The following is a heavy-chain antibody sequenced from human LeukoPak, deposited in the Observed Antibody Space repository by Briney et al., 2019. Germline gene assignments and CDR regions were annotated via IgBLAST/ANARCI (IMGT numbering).Heavy chain of an antibody. V-gene: IGHV4-34*01. D-gene: IGHD3-9*01. CDR2: INHSGST. CDR1: GGSFSGYH. CDR3: ARGRYFDWFPDY. J-gene: IGHJ4*02. Sequence: SETLSLTCAVYGGSFSGYHWSWIRQPPGKGLEWIGEINHSGSTNYNPSLKSRVTISVDTSKNQFSLKLSSVTAADTAVYYCARGRYFDWFPDYWGQGTLVTVSS.